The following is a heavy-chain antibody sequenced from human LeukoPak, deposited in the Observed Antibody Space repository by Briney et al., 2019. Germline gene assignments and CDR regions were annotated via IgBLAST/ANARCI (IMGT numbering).Heavy chain of an antibody. CDR1: EFTFSIYS. J-gene: IGHJ6*02. Sequence: GGSLRLSCEASEFTFSIYSISWVRQAPGKGLEWVSSISGSSSSIYYKESVRGGFTISRDNSKNSVYLQMNSLRAEDTAVYYCARFVANWNPGGMDVWGQGTTVTVSS. CDR3: ARFVANWNPGGMDV. D-gene: IGHD1-20*01. V-gene: IGHV3-21*01. CDR2: ISGSSSSI.